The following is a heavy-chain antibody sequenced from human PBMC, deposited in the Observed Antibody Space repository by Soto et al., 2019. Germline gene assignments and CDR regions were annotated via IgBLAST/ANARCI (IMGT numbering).Heavy chain of an antibody. CDR2: ISAYNGNT. CDR1: GYTFTSYG. J-gene: IGHJ4*02. V-gene: IGHV1-18*04. CDR3: ARDSYNMRSSGWLNYFDY. Sequence: GASVKVSCKASGYTFTSYGISWVRQAPGQGLEWMGWISAYNGNTNYAQKLQGRVTMTTDTSTSTAYMELRSLRSDDTAVYYCARDSYNMRSSGWLNYFDYWGQGTLVTVSS. D-gene: IGHD6-19*01.